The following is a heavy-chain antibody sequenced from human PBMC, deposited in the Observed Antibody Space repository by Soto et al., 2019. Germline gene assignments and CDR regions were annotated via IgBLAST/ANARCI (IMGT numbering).Heavy chain of an antibody. CDR1: GFTFTNAW. CDR3: ATRPTFSYVGTENYLQH. D-gene: IGHD7-27*01. V-gene: IGHV3-15*06. Sequence: EVQLVESGGGLVKPGGSLRLSCAASGFTFTNAWMSWVRQAPGKGLDWVGRIKSKADGGTANYAAPVKGRFTISRDDSKNTLYLQMNSLKAEDTAVYYCATRPTFSYVGTENYLQHWGQGTLVTVSS. CDR2: IKSKADGGTA. J-gene: IGHJ1*01.